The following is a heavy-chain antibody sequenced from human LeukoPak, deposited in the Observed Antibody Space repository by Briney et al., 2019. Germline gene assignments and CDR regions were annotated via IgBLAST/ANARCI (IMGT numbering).Heavy chain of an antibody. V-gene: IGHV3-21*01. J-gene: IGHJ4*02. Sequence: GGSLRLSCAASGFTFSSYSMNWVRQAPGKGLEWASSISGSSRYIYSADSVKGRFTISRDNAKNSLYLQMNSLRAEDTAVYYCAREYYDSSGYWGGNDYWGQGTLVTVSS. CDR2: ISGSSRYI. CDR3: AREYYDSSGYWGGNDY. CDR1: GFTFSSYS. D-gene: IGHD3-22*01.